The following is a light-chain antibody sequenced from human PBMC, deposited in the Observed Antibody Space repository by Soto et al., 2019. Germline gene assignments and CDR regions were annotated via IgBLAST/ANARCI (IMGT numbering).Light chain of an antibody. Sequence: EIVMTQSPATLSVSPGERATLSCRASQSVSSKLAWYQQKPGQAPRLLIYGASTRATGIPARFSGSGSGTEFTLTISSLQSEDFVVYYCQQYNNGLTFGGGTKVEIK. V-gene: IGKV3-15*01. J-gene: IGKJ4*01. CDR2: GAS. CDR1: QSVSSK. CDR3: QQYNNGLT.